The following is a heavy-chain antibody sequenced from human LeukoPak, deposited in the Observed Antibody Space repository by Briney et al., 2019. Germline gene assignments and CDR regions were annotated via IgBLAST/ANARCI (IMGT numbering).Heavy chain of an antibody. CDR3: ARRRITMVRGVIITKHWFDY. J-gene: IGHJ5*01. Sequence: GASVRVSCKASGHTFTGYYMHWVRQAPGQGLEWMGWINANSGGTNYAQKFQGRVTMTRDTSISTAYMELSRLRSDDTAVYYCARRRITMVRGVIITKHWFDYWGQGTLVTVSS. CDR1: GHTFTGYY. D-gene: IGHD3-10*01. CDR2: INANSGGT. V-gene: IGHV1-2*02.